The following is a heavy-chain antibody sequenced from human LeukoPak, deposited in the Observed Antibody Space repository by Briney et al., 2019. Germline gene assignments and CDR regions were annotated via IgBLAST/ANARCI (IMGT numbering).Heavy chain of an antibody. CDR3: AKAPVTSCRGAYCYPFDS. V-gene: IGHV3-30*02. CDR1: GLTFSSHG. CDR2: IQYDGSNK. D-gene: IGHD2-21*01. Sequence: GGSLRLSCAASGLTFSSHGMHWVRQAPGKGLEWVTFIQYDGSNKYYADSVKGRFTISRDNSKNTLYLQMNSLRPEDAAVYFCAKAPVTSCRGAYCYPFDSWGQGTLVTVSS. J-gene: IGHJ4*02.